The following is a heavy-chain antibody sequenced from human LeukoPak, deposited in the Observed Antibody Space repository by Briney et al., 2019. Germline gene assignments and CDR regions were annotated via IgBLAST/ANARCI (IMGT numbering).Heavy chain of an antibody. Sequence: SETLSLTCTVSGGSISSGDYDWSWIRQPPGKGLEWIGYIYYSGSTYYNPSLKSRVTISVDTSKNQFSLKLSSVTAADTAVYYCARTGRFLEWFGPLEGFDYWGQGTLVTVSS. CDR2: IYYSGST. CDR3: ARTGRFLEWFGPLEGFDY. D-gene: IGHD3-3*01. CDR1: GGSISSGDYD. V-gene: IGHV4-30-4*08. J-gene: IGHJ4*02.